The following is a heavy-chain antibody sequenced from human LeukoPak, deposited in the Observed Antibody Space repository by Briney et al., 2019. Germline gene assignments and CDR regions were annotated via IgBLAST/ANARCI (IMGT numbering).Heavy chain of an antibody. CDR2: IYYRGTP. CDR1: GGSISTYY. CDR3: AAESERWLLRN. Sequence: ASETLSLTCTISGGSISTYYWGWIRQPPGKGLEWIGQIYYRGTPNYNPSLESRVTISIDTSKNQFSLKLNSVTAADTAVYYCAAESERWLLRNWGQGTLVTVSS. D-gene: IGHD6-19*01. V-gene: IGHV4-59*03. J-gene: IGHJ4*02.